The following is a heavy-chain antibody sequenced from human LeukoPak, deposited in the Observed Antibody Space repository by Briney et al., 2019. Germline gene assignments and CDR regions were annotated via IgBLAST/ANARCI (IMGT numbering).Heavy chain of an antibody. CDR2: IYYSGST. Sequence: SETLSLTCTVSGGSISSYYWSWIRQPPGKGLEWIGYIYYSGSTNYNPSLKSRVTISVDTSKNQFSLKLSSVTAADTAVYYCARTTEAHSWRTRYYDCYMDVWGKGTTVTASS. J-gene: IGHJ6*03. V-gene: IGHV4-59*01. D-gene: IGHD6-13*01. CDR3: ARTTEAHSWRTRYYDCYMDV. CDR1: GGSISSYY.